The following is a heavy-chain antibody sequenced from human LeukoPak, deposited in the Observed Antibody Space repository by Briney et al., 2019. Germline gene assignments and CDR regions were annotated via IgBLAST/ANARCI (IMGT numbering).Heavy chain of an antibody. CDR1: GAPVSGSPYY. J-gene: IGHJ4*02. D-gene: IGHD1-26*01. V-gene: IGHV4-39*01. Sequence: PSETLSLTCTVSGAPVSGSPYYWGWIRQPPGKGLEWIGSIYSSGSTYYNASLQSRVTISIETSKNQISLRLNSVTAADTAIYYCAKSGGYGLIDYWGQGTLVTVSS. CDR3: AKSGGYGLIDY. CDR2: IYSSGST.